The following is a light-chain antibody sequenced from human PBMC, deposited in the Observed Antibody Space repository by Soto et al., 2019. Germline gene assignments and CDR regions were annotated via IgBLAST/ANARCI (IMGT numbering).Light chain of an antibody. CDR2: GAS. CDR1: QSIASTY. Sequence: EIVLTQSPGTLSLSPGERVTLSCRASQSIASTYLTWYQQKPGQAPRLLIYGASRRATGIPDRFSGSGSGTDFSLTISRLEPEDCAVYYCQQYGSSLYTFGQGTKLEI. V-gene: IGKV3-20*01. CDR3: QQYGSSLYT. J-gene: IGKJ2*01.